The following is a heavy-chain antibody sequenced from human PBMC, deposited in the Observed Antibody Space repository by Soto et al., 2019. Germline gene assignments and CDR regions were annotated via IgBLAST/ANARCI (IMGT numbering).Heavy chain of an antibody. CDR1: GFTFSSYG. Sequence: GGSLRLSCAASGFTFSSYGMHWVRQAPGKGLEWVAVIWYDGSNKYYADSVKGRFTISRDNSKNTLYLQMNSLRAEDTAVYYCARESYDSSGYYVNYYFDYWGQGTLVTVSS. CDR3: ARESYDSSGYYVNYYFDY. J-gene: IGHJ4*02. CDR2: IWYDGSNK. V-gene: IGHV3-33*01. D-gene: IGHD3-22*01.